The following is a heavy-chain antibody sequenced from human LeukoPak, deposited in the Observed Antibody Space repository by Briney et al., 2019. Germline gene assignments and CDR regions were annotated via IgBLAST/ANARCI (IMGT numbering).Heavy chain of an antibody. CDR3: ARHVGDYFDS. J-gene: IGHJ4*02. D-gene: IGHD1-26*01. CDR1: GGSVDTFY. Sequence: SGTLSLTCSVSGGSVDTFYWTWIRQPPGKGLDWLGHVYYTGSTNYNSSLQDRISISIDMSKNQFSLTLTSVTAADTAFYYCARHVGDYFDSWGQGILVTVSS. CDR2: VYYTGST. V-gene: IGHV4-59*08.